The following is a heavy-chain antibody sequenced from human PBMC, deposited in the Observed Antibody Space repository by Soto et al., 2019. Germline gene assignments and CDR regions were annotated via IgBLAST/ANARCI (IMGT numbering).Heavy chain of an antibody. V-gene: IGHV2-5*02. CDR3: AHAYCGRSPY. Sequence: QITLKESGPTLVKPTQTLTLTCTFSGFSLTTDRVGVGWICQPTGEALEWLAVIYWDDSKTYTPSLESRLTIPQYTSKNQVALTMTNMDSLDTATYFCAHAYCGRSPYWGQGALVTFSS. D-gene: IGHD1-26*01. CDR1: GFSLTTDRVG. CDR2: IYWDDSK. J-gene: IGHJ4*02.